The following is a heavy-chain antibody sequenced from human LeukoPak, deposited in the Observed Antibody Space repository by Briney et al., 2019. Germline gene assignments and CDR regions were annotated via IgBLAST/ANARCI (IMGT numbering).Heavy chain of an antibody. CDR3: AMTAYCDGGPCYDY. CDR2: IFHSGSS. Sequence: NPSETLSLTCAVSGGSISSRNWWSWVRQPPGKGLEWIGDIFHSGSSNYNPSLKSRVTISVDTSKNQFSLKLSSVTAADTALYYCAMTAYCDGGPCYDYWGQGALVTVSS. J-gene: IGHJ4*02. V-gene: IGHV4-4*02. CDR1: GGSISSRNW. D-gene: IGHD2-15*01.